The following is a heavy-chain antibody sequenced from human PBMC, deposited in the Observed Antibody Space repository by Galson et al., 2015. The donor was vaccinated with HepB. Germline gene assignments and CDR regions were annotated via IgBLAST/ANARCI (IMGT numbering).Heavy chain of an antibody. J-gene: IGHJ4*02. D-gene: IGHD5-12*01. Sequence: QSGAEVKKPGESLKISCKGSGYSFTTYWIAWVRQMPGKGLEWMGIIYPGDSDTRYSPSYQGQVTISADKSISTAYLQWSGLKASDTAMYYCARPSSGYAFYPFDSWGQGTLVSVSS. CDR1: GYSFTTYW. V-gene: IGHV5-51*01. CDR3: ARPSSGYAFYPFDS. CDR2: IYPGDSDT.